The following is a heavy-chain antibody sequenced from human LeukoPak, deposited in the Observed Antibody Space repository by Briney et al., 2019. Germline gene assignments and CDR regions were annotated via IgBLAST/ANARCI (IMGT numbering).Heavy chain of an antibody. CDR1: GGTFSSQA. J-gene: IGHJ5*02. V-gene: IGHV1-69*01. CDR3: ARAWVGAFWFDP. Sequence: SVKVSCKASGGTFSSQAISWVRQAPGQGLEWMGGIIPIFGTANYAQKFQGRVTITADESTSTAYMELSSLRSEDTAVYYCARAWVGAFWFDPWGQGTLVTVSS. D-gene: IGHD1-26*01. CDR2: IIPIFGTA.